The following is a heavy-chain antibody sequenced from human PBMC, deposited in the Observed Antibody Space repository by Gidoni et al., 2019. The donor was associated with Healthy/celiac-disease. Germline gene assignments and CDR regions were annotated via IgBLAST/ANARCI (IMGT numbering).Heavy chain of an antibody. CDR2: ISGSGGST. V-gene: IGHV3-23*01. CDR3: ADNPIAAYYGMDV. CDR1: GFTFSSYA. Sequence: EVQLLESGGGLVQPGGSLRLSCAASGFTFSSYARSWVRQAPGKGLEWVSAISGSGGSTYYADSVKGLFTSSRANSKHTLYLQRNSLRAADTAVYYCADNPIAAYYGMDVWGQGTTVTVSS. D-gene: IGHD6-13*01. J-gene: IGHJ6*02.